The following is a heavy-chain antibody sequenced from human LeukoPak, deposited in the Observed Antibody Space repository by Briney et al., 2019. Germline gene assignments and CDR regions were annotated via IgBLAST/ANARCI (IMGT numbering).Heavy chain of an antibody. Sequence: PSETLSLTCTVSGGSISSYYWSWIRQPPGKGLEWIGYIYYSGSTNYNPSLKSRVTISVDTSKNQFSLKLSSVTVVDTAVYYCARDPRGLLWFGELWGFDPWGQGTLVTVSS. V-gene: IGHV4-59*01. CDR1: GGSISSYY. CDR2: IYYSGST. D-gene: IGHD3-10*01. CDR3: ARDPRGLLWFGELWGFDP. J-gene: IGHJ5*02.